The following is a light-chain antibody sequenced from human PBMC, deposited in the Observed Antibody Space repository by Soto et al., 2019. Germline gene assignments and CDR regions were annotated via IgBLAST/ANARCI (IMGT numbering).Light chain of an antibody. CDR2: AAS. CDR3: LQVDSFPLS. V-gene: IGKV1-39*01. J-gene: IGKJ4*01. Sequence: DIQMTQSPSSLSASVGDRVTITCRASQSISSYLNWYQQKPGKAPKLLIYAASSLQSGVPSRFTGSGSGTDFTLTITSLQPEDFATYYCLQVDSFPLSFGGGTKVDI. CDR1: QSISSY.